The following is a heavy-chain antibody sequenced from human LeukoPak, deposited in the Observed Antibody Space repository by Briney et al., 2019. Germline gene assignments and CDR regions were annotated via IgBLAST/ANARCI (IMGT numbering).Heavy chain of an antibody. CDR1: GDSITSGTYY. CDR3: ARVRRDIVVTIPPYFDY. V-gene: IGHV4-39*07. J-gene: IGHJ4*02. Sequence: PSETLSLTCTVSGDSITSGTYYWTWIRQPPGKGLEWIGSIYYSGSTYYNPSLKSRVTISVDTSKNQFSLKLRSVTAADTAVYYCARVRRDIVVTIPPYFDYWGQGTLVTVSS. CDR2: IYYSGST. D-gene: IGHD5-12*01.